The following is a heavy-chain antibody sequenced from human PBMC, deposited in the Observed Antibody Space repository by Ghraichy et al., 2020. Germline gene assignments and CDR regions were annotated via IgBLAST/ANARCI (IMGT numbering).Heavy chain of an antibody. V-gene: IGHV4-59*08. CDR1: GGSISSYY. D-gene: IGHD1-14*01. Sequence: SETLSLTCTVSGGSISSYYWSWIRQPPGKGLEWIGYIYYSGSTNYNPSLKSRVTISVDTSKNQFSLKLSSVTAADTAVYYCARLPGLGKGAYVDYWGQGTLVTVSS. CDR2: IYYSGST. CDR3: ARLPGLGKGAYVDY. J-gene: IGHJ4*02.